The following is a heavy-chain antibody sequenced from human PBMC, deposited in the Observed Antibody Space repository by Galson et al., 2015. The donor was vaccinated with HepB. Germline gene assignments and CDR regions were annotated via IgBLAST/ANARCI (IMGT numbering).Heavy chain of an antibody. D-gene: IGHD6-19*01. CDR3: ARSGYSSGWYPWYFDL. V-gene: IGHV2-70*04. CDR2: IDWDDDK. CDR1: GFSLSTTEMR. Sequence: PALVKPTQTLTLTCTFSGFSLSTTEMRVSWIRQPPGKALEWLARIDWDDDKFYSTSRKTRLTISKDTSKNQVVLTMTNMDPVDTATYYCARSGYSSGWYPWYFDLWGRGTLVTVSS. J-gene: IGHJ2*01.